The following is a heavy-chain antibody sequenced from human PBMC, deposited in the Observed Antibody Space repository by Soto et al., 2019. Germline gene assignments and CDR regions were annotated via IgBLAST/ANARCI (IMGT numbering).Heavy chain of an antibody. D-gene: IGHD4-17*01. CDR2: IYYSGST. Sequence: PSETLSLTCTVSGGSISSYYWSWIRQPPGKGLEWIGYIYYSGSTNYNPSLKSRVTISVDTSKNQFSLKLSSVTAADTAVYYCARVGKNDYGGIDYWGQGALVTVSS. J-gene: IGHJ4*02. V-gene: IGHV4-59*01. CDR1: GGSISSYY. CDR3: ARVGKNDYGGIDY.